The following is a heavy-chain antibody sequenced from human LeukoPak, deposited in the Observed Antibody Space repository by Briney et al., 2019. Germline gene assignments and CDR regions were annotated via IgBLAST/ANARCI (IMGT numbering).Heavy chain of an antibody. CDR2: INHSGST. CDR1: GGSISSYY. J-gene: IGHJ5*02. CDR3: ARMIGQYYYDSSGYPQAGWFDP. V-gene: IGHV4-34*01. Sequence: SETLSLTCTVSGGSISSYYWSWIRQPPGKGLEWIGEINHSGSTNYNPSLKSRVTISLDTSKNQFSLKLSSVTAADTAVYYCARMIGQYYYDSSGYPQAGWFDPWGQGTLVTVSS. D-gene: IGHD3-22*01.